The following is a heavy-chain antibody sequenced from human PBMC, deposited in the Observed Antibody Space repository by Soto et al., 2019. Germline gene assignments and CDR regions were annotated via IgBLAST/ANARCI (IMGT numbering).Heavy chain of an antibody. Sequence: PSEPLSLTCTVSGGSISRGEYYWRWIRQPPGKGLEWIGYIYYSGSTYYNPSHKSRVTITVDTSKNQFSLKLNSVTAADTAVYYCARAQRVETVMVKSYYYYGMDVWGQGTTVTVSS. CDR1: GGSISRGEYY. CDR3: ARAQRVETVMVKSYYYYGMDV. J-gene: IGHJ6*02. CDR2: IYYSGST. V-gene: IGHV4-30-4*01. D-gene: IGHD5-18*01.